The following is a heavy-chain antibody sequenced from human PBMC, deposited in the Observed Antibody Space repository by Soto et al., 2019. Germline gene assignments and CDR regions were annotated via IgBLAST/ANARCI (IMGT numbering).Heavy chain of an antibody. CDR3: ARERVGYSSGWSDFDY. CDR2: ISAYNGNT. V-gene: IGHV1-18*04. D-gene: IGHD6-19*01. CDR1: GYTFTSYG. Sequence: GASVKVSCKASGYTFTSYGISWVRQAPGQGLEWMGWISAYNGNTNYAQKLQGRVTMTTDTSTSTAYMELRSLRSDDTAVYYCARERVGYSSGWSDFDYWGQGTLVTVSS. J-gene: IGHJ4*02.